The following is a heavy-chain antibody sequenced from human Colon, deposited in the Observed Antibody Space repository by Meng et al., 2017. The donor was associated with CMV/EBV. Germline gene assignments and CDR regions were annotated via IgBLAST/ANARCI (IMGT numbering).Heavy chain of an antibody. CDR2: IRYDGSNK. J-gene: IGHJ4*02. Sequence: GGSLRLSCAASGFTFSSYGMHWVRQAPGKGLEWVAFIRYDGSNKYYADSVKGRFTISRDNSKNTLYLQMNSLRAEDTAVYYCAKERYCSSTSCYRGEFDYRGQGTLVTVSS. V-gene: IGHV3-30*02. CDR1: GFTFSSYG. D-gene: IGHD2-2*02. CDR3: AKERYCSSTSCYRGEFDY.